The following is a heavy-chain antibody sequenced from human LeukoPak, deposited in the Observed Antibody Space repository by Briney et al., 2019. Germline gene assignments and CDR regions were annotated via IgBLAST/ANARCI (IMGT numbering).Heavy chain of an antibody. D-gene: IGHD1-14*01. Sequence: GGSLRLSCAASGFTFSTYGMHWVRQAPGEGLEWVAVIWYDGSIEYYADSVEGRFTISRDNSKNTLYLQMNSLRAEDTAVYYCAKDKGAVTGTFDYWGQGTLVTVS. CDR3: AKDKGAVTGTFDY. V-gene: IGHV3-33*06. CDR2: IWYDGSIE. CDR1: GFTFSTYG. J-gene: IGHJ4*02.